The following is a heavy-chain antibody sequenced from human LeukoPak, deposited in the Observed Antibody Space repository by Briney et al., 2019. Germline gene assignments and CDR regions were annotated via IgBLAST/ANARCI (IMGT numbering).Heavy chain of an antibody. J-gene: IGHJ4*02. CDR2: IRSKAYGGTT. CDR3: TRWGIAAVPFDY. Sequence: GGSLRLSCTASGFTFGDYAMSWFRQAPGRGLEWVGFIRSKAYGGTTEYAASVKGRFTISRDDSKSIAYLQMNSLKTEDTAVYYCTRWGIAAVPFDYWGQGTPVTVSS. CDR1: GFTFGDYA. D-gene: IGHD6-13*01. V-gene: IGHV3-49*03.